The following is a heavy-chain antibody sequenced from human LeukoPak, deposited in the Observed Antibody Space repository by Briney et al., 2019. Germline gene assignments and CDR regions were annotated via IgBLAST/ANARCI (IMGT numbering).Heavy chain of an antibody. J-gene: IGHJ4*02. Sequence: GGSLRLFCAASGFTFSTYAMSWVRQSRGRGGECVSAVSGRGGSSYYADCVGGRYPLSRDRYENTVYPQVNRLRAEDTSLYFCAKERTSECFFDYGGEGTVLTV. D-gene: IGHD3-16*01. V-gene: IGHV3-23*01. CDR1: GFTFSTYA. CDR3: AKERTSECFFDY. CDR2: VSGRGGSS.